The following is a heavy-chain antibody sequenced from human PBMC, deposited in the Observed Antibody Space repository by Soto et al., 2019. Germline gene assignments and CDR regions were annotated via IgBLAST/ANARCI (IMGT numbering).Heavy chain of an antibody. V-gene: IGHV1-18*01. CDR2: ISAYNGNT. CDR1: GYTFTSYG. CDR3: ASLIVVSSVDYYGMDV. D-gene: IGHD3-22*01. J-gene: IGHJ6*02. Sequence: ASVKVSCKASGYTFTSYGISWVRQAPGQGLEWMGWISAYNGNTNYAQKFQGRVTITADESTSTAYMELSSLRSEDTAVYYCASLIVVSSVDYYGMDVWGQGTTVTVSS.